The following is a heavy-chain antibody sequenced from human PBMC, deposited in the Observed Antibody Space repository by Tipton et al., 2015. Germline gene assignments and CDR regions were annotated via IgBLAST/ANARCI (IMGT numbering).Heavy chain of an antibody. CDR3: ARDVGGYPDY. J-gene: IGHJ4*02. Sequence: TLSLTCTVSGGSISHYYWSWIRQPPGKGLELIANIYYSGSTYYNPSLKSRLSISVDTSKNQFSLKLTSVTVADTAVYYCARDVGGYPDYWGQGTLVTVSS. V-gene: IGHV4-59*06. CDR1: GGSISHYY. D-gene: IGHD2-15*01. CDR2: IYYSGST.